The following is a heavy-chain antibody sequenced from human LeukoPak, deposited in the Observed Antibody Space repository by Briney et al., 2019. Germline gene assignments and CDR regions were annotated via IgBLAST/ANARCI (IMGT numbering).Heavy chain of an antibody. J-gene: IGHJ6*02. CDR1: GYTFTSYD. Sequence: GASVKVSCKASGYTFTSYDINWVRQATGQGLEWMGWMNPNSGNTGYAQKFQGRVTMTRNTSISTAYMELSSLRSEDTAVYYGARGEAAAGLYYYYGMDVWGQGTTVTVSS. V-gene: IGHV1-8*01. CDR3: ARGEAAAGLYYYYGMDV. CDR2: MNPNSGNT. D-gene: IGHD6-13*01.